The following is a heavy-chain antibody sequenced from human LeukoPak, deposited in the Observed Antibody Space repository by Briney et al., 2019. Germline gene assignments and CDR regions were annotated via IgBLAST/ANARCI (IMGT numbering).Heavy chain of an antibody. CDR3: ARGTNPYDYVWGSYRVFDY. CDR1: GDSISSSHW. D-gene: IGHD3-16*02. J-gene: IGHJ4*02. V-gene: IGHV4-4*02. CDR2: INHSGST. Sequence: SGTLSLTCAVSGDSISSSHWWSWVRQPPGKGLEWIGEINHSGSTNYNPSLKSRVTISVDASKNQFSLKLSSVTAADTAVYYCARGTNPYDYVWGSYRVFDYWGQGTLVTVSS.